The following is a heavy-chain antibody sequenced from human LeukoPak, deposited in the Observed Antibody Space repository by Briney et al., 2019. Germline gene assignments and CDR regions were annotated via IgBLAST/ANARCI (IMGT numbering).Heavy chain of an antibody. CDR2: IIPIFGTA. CDR3: ARGGDIVVVPAAMIPRYLNGDYHRAEYFQH. J-gene: IGHJ1*01. D-gene: IGHD2-2*01. CDR1: GGTFSSYA. V-gene: IGHV1-69*13. Sequence: ASVKVSCKASGGTFSSYAISWVRQAPGQGLEWMGGIIPIFGTANYAQKFQGRVTITADEYTRTAYMELSSLRSEDTAVYYCARGGDIVVVPAAMIPRYLNGDYHRAEYFQHWGQGTLVTVSS.